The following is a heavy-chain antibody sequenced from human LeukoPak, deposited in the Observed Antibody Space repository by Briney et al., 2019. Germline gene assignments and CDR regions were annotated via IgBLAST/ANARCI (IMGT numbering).Heavy chain of an antibody. J-gene: IGHJ3*02. CDR3: ARDVFEGYCSGGSCYSGRAFDI. CDR2: ISYDGSNK. Sequence: GGSLRLSCAASGFTFSSNTMHWVRQAPGKGLEWVAIISYDGSNKYSADSVKGRFTISRDISKNTLYLQMNGLRAEDTAVYYCARDVFEGYCSGGSCYSGRAFDIWGQGTMVTVSS. D-gene: IGHD2-15*01. CDR1: GFTFSSNT. V-gene: IGHV3-30*04.